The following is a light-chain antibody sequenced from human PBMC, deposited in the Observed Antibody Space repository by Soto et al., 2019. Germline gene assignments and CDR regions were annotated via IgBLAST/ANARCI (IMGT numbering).Light chain of an antibody. V-gene: IGKV3-11*01. CDR1: QSVRTY. CDR3: QQSYTTPVYS. J-gene: IGKJ2*01. Sequence: EIVLTQSPVTLSLSPGERATLSCRASQSVRTYLAWYQVKPGQAPRLLIYDASRRASGVPARFSGSGSGTDFTLTISSLEPEDFATYFCQQSYTTPVYSFGQGTKLEIK. CDR2: DAS.